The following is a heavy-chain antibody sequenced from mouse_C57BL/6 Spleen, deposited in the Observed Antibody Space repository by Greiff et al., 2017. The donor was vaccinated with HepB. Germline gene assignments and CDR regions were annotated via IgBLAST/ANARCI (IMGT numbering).Heavy chain of an antibody. CDR2: INYDGSST. CDR3: ARDRGYYGSSHYFDY. CDR1: GFTFSDYY. D-gene: IGHD1-1*01. Sequence: KLMESEGGLVQPGSSMKLSCTASGFTFSDYYMAWVRQVPEKGLEWVANINYDGSSTYYLDSLKSRFIISRDNAKNILYLQMSSLKSEDTATYYCARDRGYYGSSHYFDYWGQGTTLTVSS. V-gene: IGHV5-16*01. J-gene: IGHJ2*01.